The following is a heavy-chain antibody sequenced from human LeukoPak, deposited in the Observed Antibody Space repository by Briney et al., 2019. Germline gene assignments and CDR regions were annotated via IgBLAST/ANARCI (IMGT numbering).Heavy chain of an antibody. CDR2: IHHSGST. J-gene: IGHJ4*02. CDR1: GDSISSSNW. Sequence: SETLSLTCGVSGDSISSSNWWSWVRPSPVKGLELIAEIHHSGSTNCNPSLKSRVTISVDKSQNQFSLQLSSVTAADTAVYYCARVGVRGVITSVDFWGQGIPVTVSS. V-gene: IGHV4-4*02. D-gene: IGHD3-10*01. CDR3: ARVGVRGVITSVDF.